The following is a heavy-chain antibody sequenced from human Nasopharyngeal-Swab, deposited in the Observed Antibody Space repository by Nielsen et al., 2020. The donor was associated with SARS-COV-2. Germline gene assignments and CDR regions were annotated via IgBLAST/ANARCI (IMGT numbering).Heavy chain of an antibody. V-gene: IGHV3-33*01. D-gene: IGHD3-10*01. CDR1: GFTFSSYG. CDR2: IWYDGSNK. CDR3: ARDLMYGSGSRMDV. J-gene: IGHJ6*02. Sequence: GECLKISCAAAGFTFSSYGMHWVRQAPGKGLEWVAVIWYDGSNKYYADSVKGRFTISRDNSKNTLYLQMNSLRAEDTAVYYCARDLMYGSGSRMDVWGQGTTVTVSS.